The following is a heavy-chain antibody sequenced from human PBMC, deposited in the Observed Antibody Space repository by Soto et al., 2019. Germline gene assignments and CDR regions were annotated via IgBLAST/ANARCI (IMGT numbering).Heavy chain of an antibody. CDR2: ISGSGDSS. CDR3: ANGIVEGRRHYYAMDV. D-gene: IGHD3-22*01. CDR1: GFIFSSYS. V-gene: IGHV3-23*01. Sequence: EVKLLESGGRLVQPGGSLRLSCEASGFIFSSYSISWARQAPGKGLEWVSVISGSGDSSYYATSVKGRFTISRDNSKNTLFLEMGSLRAEDTAVYYCANGIVEGRRHYYAMDVWGQGTSVIVSS. J-gene: IGHJ6*02.